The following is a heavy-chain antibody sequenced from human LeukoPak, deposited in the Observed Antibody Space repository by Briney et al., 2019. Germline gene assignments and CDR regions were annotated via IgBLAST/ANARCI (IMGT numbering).Heavy chain of an antibody. D-gene: IGHD3-3*01. V-gene: IGHV3-69-1*02. Sequence: GGSLRLSCAASGFTFSPYGMNWVRQSPGKGLEWVSSISSSSTIYYADSVKGRFTISRDNAKNSLYLQMNSLRAEDTGVYYCARARYTIFGVVIPGYFDYWGQGTLVTVTS. J-gene: IGHJ4*02. CDR3: ARARYTIFGVVIPGYFDY. CDR2: ISSSSTI. CDR1: GFTFSPYG.